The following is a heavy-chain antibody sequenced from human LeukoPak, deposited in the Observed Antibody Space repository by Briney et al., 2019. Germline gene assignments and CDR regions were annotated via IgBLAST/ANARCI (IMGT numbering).Heavy chain of an antibody. D-gene: IGHD3-16*01. Sequence: ASVKVSCKASGYTFTSYARHWVRQAPGQGLEWMGWINAGNGNTKYSQKFQGRVTITRDTSASTAYMELSSLRSEDTAVYYCARPPGGSKDYYFDYWGQGTLVTVSS. CDR1: GYTFTSYA. J-gene: IGHJ4*02. CDR3: ARPPGGSKDYYFDY. CDR2: INAGNGNT. V-gene: IGHV1-3*01.